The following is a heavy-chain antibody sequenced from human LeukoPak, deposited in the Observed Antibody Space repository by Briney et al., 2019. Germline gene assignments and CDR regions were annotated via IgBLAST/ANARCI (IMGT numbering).Heavy chain of an antibody. D-gene: IGHD3-22*01. J-gene: IGHJ4*02. Sequence: GGSLRLSCAASGLTFSNFPMHWVRQAPGKGLEWVALIQDDGATTNYADSVRGRFTISRDNSKSTVYLQMNSLKPDDTAVYYCATQSITLVVVISPSDYWGQGTLVTVPS. V-gene: IGHV3-30*02. CDR3: ATQSITLVVVISPSDY. CDR2: IQDDGATT. CDR1: GLTFSNFP.